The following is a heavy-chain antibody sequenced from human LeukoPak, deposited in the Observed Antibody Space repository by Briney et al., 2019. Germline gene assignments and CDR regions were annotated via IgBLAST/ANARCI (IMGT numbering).Heavy chain of an antibody. CDR2: ISWNSGSI. CDR1: GFTFDDYA. Sequence: GGSLRLSCAASGFTFDDYAMHWVRQAPGKGLEWVSGISWNSGSIDYADSVKGRFTISRDNAKNSLYLQMNSLRAEDMALYYCVKGSGSYFYYYMDVWGKGTTVTVSS. V-gene: IGHV3-9*03. J-gene: IGHJ6*03. CDR3: VKGSGSYFYYYMDV. D-gene: IGHD3-10*01.